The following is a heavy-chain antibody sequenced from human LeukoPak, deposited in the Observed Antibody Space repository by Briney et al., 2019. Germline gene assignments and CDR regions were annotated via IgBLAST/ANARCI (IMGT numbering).Heavy chain of an antibody. V-gene: IGHV1-18*01. CDR2: ISAYNGNT. Sequence: ASVKVSCKASGYTFTSCGISCVRQAPGQGLEWMGWISAYNGNTNYAQKLQGRVTMTTDTSTSTAYMELRSLSSDDTAVYYCARGAWALPYFDYWGQGTLVTVSS. D-gene: IGHD7-27*01. CDR3: ARGAWALPYFDY. J-gene: IGHJ4*02. CDR1: GYTFTSCG.